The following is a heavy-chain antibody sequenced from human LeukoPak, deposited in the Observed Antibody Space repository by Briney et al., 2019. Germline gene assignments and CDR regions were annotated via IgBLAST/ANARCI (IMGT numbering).Heavy chain of an antibody. V-gene: IGHV3-20*04. CDR1: GFTFDDYG. CDR3: AGNCSSTSCYVEGAFDI. D-gene: IGHD2-2*03. J-gene: IGHJ3*02. Sequence: AGGSLRLSCAASGFTFDDYGMSWVRQAPGKGLEWVSGINWNGGSTGYADSVKGRFTISRDNAKNSLYLQMNSLRAEDTALYYCAGNCSSTSCYVEGAFDIWGQGTMVTVSS. CDR2: INWNGGST.